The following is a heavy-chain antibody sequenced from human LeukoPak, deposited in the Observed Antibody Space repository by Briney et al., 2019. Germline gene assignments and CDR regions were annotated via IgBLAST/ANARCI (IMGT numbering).Heavy chain of an antibody. D-gene: IGHD6-25*01. CDR3: AKGSSAYMWCYDY. CDR1: GFAFSSYA. CDR2: ISGSGAST. V-gene: IGHV3-23*01. J-gene: IGHJ4*02. Sequence: PGGSLRLSCAASGFAFSSYAMTWVRQAPGKGLEWVSDISGSGASTYYADSVMGRFTISRDNSKNTLYLQMNSLRAEDTAVYYCAKGSSAYMWCYDYWGQGTLVTVSS.